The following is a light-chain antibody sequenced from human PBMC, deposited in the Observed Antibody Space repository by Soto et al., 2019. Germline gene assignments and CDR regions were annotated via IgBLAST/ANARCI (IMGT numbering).Light chain of an antibody. CDR1: QSIGTN. CDR3: QRQNGWPIT. V-gene: IGKV3-15*01. Sequence: EMLMTQSPATLSVSPGERATLSCRASQSIGTNLAWYQQQPGQAPSLLIYRASTRAPGVPARFSGSGSGTEFTLAISSLQSEDFGVYYCQRQNGWPITFGQGTRLEIK. CDR2: RAS. J-gene: IGKJ5*01.